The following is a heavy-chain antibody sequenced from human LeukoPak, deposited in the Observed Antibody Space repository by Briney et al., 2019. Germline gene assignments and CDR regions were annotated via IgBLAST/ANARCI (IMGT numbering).Heavy chain of an antibody. CDR1: GYTFTSYG. Sequence: GASVKVSCKASGYTFTSYGISWVRQAPGQGLEWMGWISVYNGNTNYAQKLQGRVTMTTYTSTTTAYMELRSLRSDDTAVYYCARDVQPYDILTGYPDAFDIWGQGTMVTVSS. V-gene: IGHV1-18*01. CDR2: ISVYNGNT. CDR3: ARDVQPYDILTGYPDAFDI. J-gene: IGHJ3*02. D-gene: IGHD3-9*01.